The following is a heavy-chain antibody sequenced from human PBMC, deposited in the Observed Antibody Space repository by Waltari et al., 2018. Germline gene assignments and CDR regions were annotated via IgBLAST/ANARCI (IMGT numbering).Heavy chain of an antibody. J-gene: IGHJ3*02. Sequence: QVQLVQSGAEVKKPGSSVKVSCKASGGTFSSYAISWVRRAPGQGLEWMGRMITIYGTGNYAQKFQSRVTITSDKSTSTAYIELSSLRSEETAVYYCAGDIPTGTIVLRTDASDIWGQGTMVTVSS. V-gene: IGHV1-69*08. CDR3: AGDIPTGTIVLRTDASDI. D-gene: IGHD4-17*01. CDR1: GGTFSSYA. CDR2: MITIYGTG.